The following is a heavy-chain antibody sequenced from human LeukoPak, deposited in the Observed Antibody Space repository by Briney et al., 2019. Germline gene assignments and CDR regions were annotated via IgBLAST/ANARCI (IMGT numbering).Heavy chain of an antibody. D-gene: IGHD2-2*01. CDR1: GSIFTSYW. J-gene: IGHJ4*02. CDR2: IYPGDSDT. Sequence: GASLKISWEGSGSIFTSYWIGWGRQLPGKGVEWMGIIYPGDSDTRYRPSFQGQVTISADQPISTAYLQWSSLKASDTAMYYCARLDCSSTSCYFGAGFYWGQGTLVTVSS. CDR3: ARLDCSSTSCYFGAGFY. V-gene: IGHV5-51*01.